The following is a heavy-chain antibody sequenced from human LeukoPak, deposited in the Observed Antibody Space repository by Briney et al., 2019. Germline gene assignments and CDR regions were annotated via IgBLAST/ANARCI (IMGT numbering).Heavy chain of an antibody. CDR3: ARFTYYYGSGSYYKPFDY. D-gene: IGHD3-10*01. CDR1: GGSISSSNW. CDR2: IYHSGST. Sequence: PSGTLSLTCAVSGGSISSSNWWSWVRQPPGKGLEWIGEIYHSGSTNYNPSLKSRVTISVDKSKNQFSLKLSSVTAADTAVYYCARFTYYYGSGSYYKPFDYWGQGTLVTVSS. J-gene: IGHJ4*02. V-gene: IGHV4-4*02.